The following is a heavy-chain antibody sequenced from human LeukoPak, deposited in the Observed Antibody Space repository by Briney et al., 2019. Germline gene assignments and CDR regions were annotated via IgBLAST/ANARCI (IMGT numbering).Heavy chain of an antibody. CDR3: ARREWEFDY. CDR1: GFTFSSYA. CDR2: FYYTGSI. V-gene: IGHV4-38-2*01. D-gene: IGHD1-26*01. Sequence: GSLRLSCAASGFTFSSYAMSWVRQSPGRGLEWIGSFYYTGSIFDNRSLRSRVTISVDTSKNQFSLKLSSVTAADTAVYYCARREWEFDYWGQGTLVTVSS. J-gene: IGHJ4*02.